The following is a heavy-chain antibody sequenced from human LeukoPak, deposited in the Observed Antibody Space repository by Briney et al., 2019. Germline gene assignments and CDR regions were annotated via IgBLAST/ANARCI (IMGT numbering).Heavy chain of an antibody. CDR2: IYYTGNT. CDR1: GDSIRGDY. Sequence: TSSETLSLRCTVSGDSIRGDYWSWIRQPPGKRLEWIGYIYYTGNTTYNPSLKSRVTMSIDTSRKLFSLRLTSVTAADTAVYFCARHPGASFDSWGQGNLVTVS. V-gene: IGHV4-59*08. D-gene: IGHD7-27*01. CDR3: ARHPGASFDS. J-gene: IGHJ4*02.